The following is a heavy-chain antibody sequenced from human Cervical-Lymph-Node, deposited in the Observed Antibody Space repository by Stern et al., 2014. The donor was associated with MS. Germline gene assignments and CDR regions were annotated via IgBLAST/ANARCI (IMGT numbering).Heavy chain of an antibody. Sequence: VQLVESGGGVVQPGRSLRVSCATAGFTFTSYAMNWVRQAPGKGLEWVAVISYDGNTKYYADSVKGRFTISRDNSKNTLYLQMRSLRAEDTAVYYCGRERSSRGFDYWGQGSLVTVSS. V-gene: IGHV3-30-3*01. CDR3: GRERSSRGFDY. CDR2: ISYDGNTK. CDR1: GFTFTSYA. J-gene: IGHJ4*02. D-gene: IGHD5/OR15-5a*01.